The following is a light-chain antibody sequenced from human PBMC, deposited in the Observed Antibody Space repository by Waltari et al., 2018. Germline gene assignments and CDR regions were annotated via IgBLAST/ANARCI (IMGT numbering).Light chain of an antibody. CDR1: SSNTGANYD. Sequence: QSVLTQPPSVSGAPGQRVTISCTGTSSNTGANYDVNRYQQLPGTAPNLLICDNNNRPAGVPDRFSGSKSGTSASLAITGLQADDEADYYCQSYDRSLSAWVFGGGTKVTVL. V-gene: IGLV1-40*01. J-gene: IGLJ3*02. CDR3: QSYDRSLSAWV. CDR2: DNN.